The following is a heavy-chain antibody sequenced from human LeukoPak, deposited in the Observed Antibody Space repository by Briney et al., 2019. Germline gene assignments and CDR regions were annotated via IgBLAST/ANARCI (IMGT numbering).Heavy chain of an antibody. CDR2: VKQDGSER. CDR1: GFISSSYW. D-gene: IGHD1-26*01. J-gene: IGHJ4*02. CDR3: ARDVLLMGASKTRYFDY. Sequence: GGSLRLSCAASGFISSSYWTSWVRQAPGKGLEWVANVKQDGSERYYGDSVKGRFTISRDNAKNSLYLQMSSLRAEDTAIYYCARDVLLMGASKTRYFDYWGQGTLVTVSS. V-gene: IGHV3-7*01.